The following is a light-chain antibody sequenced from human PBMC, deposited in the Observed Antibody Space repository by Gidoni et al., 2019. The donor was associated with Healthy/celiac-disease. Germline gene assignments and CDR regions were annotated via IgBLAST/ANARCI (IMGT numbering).Light chain of an antibody. J-gene: IGLJ2*01. CDR1: SSNIGNNY. CDR3: GTWDSSLSAS. CDR2: DKN. V-gene: IGLV1-51*01. Sequence: QSVLTQPPSVSAAPGQKVTISCSGSSSNIGNNYVSWYQQLPGTAPKLLIYDKNKRPSGIPDRFSGSKSGTSATLGITGLQTGDEADYYCGTWDSSLSASFGGGTKLTVL.